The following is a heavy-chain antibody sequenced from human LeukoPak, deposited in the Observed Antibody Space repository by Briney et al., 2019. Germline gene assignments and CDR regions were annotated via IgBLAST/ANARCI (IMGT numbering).Heavy chain of an antibody. V-gene: IGHV4-31*11. Sequence: SETLSLTCAVSGDSVTSGGYFWTWIRQHPGKGREWIGSISNSGTTSYNPSLESRVSISLDTSNNHFSMRLGSVTAADTAVYFCARDVVVTSSPDAFDIWGQGTMVTVSS. J-gene: IGHJ3*02. CDR1: GDSVTSGGYF. CDR3: ARDVVVTSSPDAFDI. D-gene: IGHD2-21*02. CDR2: ISNSGTT.